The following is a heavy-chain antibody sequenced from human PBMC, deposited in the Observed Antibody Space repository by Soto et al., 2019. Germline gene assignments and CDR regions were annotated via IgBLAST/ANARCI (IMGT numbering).Heavy chain of an antibody. J-gene: IGHJ3*02. Sequence: ETLSLTCTVPGGSITSYYWSWSGHPPGKGLELIWYIYYSRTNNYNPSLKSRVTVSVDTSKTQFSLKLSSVTAADTAVYYCASTHIVVVTDAFDIWGQGTMVTVSS. D-gene: IGHD2-21*02. V-gene: IGHV4-59*01. CDR1: GGSITSYY. CDR2: IYYSRTN. CDR3: ASTHIVVVTDAFDI.